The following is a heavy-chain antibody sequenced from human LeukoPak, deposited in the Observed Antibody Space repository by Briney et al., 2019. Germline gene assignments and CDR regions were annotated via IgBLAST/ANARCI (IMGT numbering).Heavy chain of an antibody. CDR2: IYYSGST. D-gene: IGHD2/OR15-2a*01. V-gene: IGHV4-59*08. CDR1: GGSISSYY. CDR3: ARLFYGSHFDY. J-gene: IGHJ4*02. Sequence: SETLSLTCTVSGGSISSYYWSWIRQPPGKGLEWIGYIYYSGSTNYNPSLKSRVTISVDTSKNQFSLKLSSVTAADTAVYCCARLFYGSHFDYWGQGTLVTVSS.